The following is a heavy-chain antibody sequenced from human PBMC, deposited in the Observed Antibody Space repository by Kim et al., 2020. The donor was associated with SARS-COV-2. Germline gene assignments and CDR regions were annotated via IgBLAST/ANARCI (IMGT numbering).Heavy chain of an antibody. D-gene: IGHD2-8*02. CDR1: GGSFSGYK. J-gene: IGHJ6*02. CDR2: INHSGST. V-gene: IGHV4-34*01. CDR3: ARGRAGVVPSPVLGLGPYYEYDAMEV. Sequence: SETLSLTCAVYGGSFSGYKWSWIRQPPGKGLEWIGEINHSGSTNLSPSLKSRITISEDTSKSQFSLRLKSMTAADTAMYYCARGRAGVVPSPVLGLGPYYEYDAMEVWGRGTPVAVSS.